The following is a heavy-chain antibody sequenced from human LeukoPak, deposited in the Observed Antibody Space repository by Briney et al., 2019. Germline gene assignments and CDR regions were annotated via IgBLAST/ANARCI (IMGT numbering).Heavy chain of an antibody. CDR2: INPNSGAT. CDR3: ARGVAVAGLDY. CDR1: GYTLTAYY. V-gene: IGHV1-2*02. J-gene: IGHJ4*02. Sequence: ASVKVSCKASGYTLTAYYLHWVRQAPGQGLEWMGWINPNSGATDNAQIFQGRVTMTRDTSISTAYMQLSGLRSDDSAIYYCARGVAVAGLDYWGQGTLVTVSS. D-gene: IGHD6-19*01.